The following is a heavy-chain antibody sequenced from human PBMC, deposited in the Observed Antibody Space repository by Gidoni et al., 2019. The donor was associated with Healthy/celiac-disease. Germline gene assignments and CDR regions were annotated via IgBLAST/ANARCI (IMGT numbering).Heavy chain of an antibody. CDR2: IYYSGST. CDR1: GGSLSSSSYY. Sequence: QLQLQESGPGLVKPSETLSLTCTVSGGSLSSSSYYWGWHRQPPGKGLEWIGSIYYSGSTYYNPSLKSRVTISVDTSKNQFSLKLSSVTAADTAVYYCARLVGGNYYDSSGYPYYFDYWGQGTLVTVSS. D-gene: IGHD3-22*01. V-gene: IGHV4-39*01. CDR3: ARLVGGNYYDSSGYPYYFDY. J-gene: IGHJ4*02.